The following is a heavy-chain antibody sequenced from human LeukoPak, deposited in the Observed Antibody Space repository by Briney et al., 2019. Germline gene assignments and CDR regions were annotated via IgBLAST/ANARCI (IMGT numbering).Heavy chain of an antibody. CDR3: ASYTYPPLDY. Sequence: GGSLRLSCAASGFTFSSYAMHWVRQAPGKGLEWVAVISYDGSNKYYADSVKGRFTISRDNSKSTLYLQMNSLRAEDTAVYYCASYTYPPLDYWGQGTLVTVSS. V-gene: IGHV3-30*04. CDR1: GFTFSSYA. J-gene: IGHJ4*02. CDR2: ISYDGSNK. D-gene: IGHD3-16*01.